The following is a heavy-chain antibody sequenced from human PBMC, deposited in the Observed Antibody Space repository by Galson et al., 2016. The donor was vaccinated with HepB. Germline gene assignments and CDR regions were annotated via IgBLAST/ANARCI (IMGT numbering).Heavy chain of an antibody. Sequence: SLRLSCAASGFTFSNAWMSWVRQAPGKGLEWVGHIKSKTDGGTTDYAAPVKGRFSISRDDSKNTLYLQMNSLETEDTAVYYCTTAFNWNYGSYYYYYYGMDVWGKGTTVTVSS. V-gene: IGHV3-15*01. J-gene: IGHJ6*04. D-gene: IGHD1-7*01. CDR3: TTAFNWNYGSYYYYYYGMDV. CDR2: IKSKTDGGTT. CDR1: GFTFSNAW.